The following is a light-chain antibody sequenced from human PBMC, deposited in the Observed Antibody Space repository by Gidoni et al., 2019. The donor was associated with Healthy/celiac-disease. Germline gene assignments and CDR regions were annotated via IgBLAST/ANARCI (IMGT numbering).Light chain of an antibody. Sequence: EIVLTQSPGTLPLSPGEQATLSCRAIQSVSSSYLAWYQQKPGQAPRLLIYGASSRATGIPDRFSGSGSGTDFTLTISSLEPEDFAVYYCQQYGSSPGTFGQGTKLEIK. J-gene: IGKJ2*01. CDR2: GAS. CDR3: QQYGSSPGT. V-gene: IGKV3-20*01. CDR1: QSVSSSY.